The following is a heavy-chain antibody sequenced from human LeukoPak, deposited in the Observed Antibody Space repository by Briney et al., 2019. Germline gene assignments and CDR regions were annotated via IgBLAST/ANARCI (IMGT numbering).Heavy chain of an antibody. Sequence: GGSLRLSCAASGFTFSTYTMNWVRQAPGKGLEWVSSISGSGNYKYYADSVKGRFTISRDNAEKSLYLQMNSLRAEDSAVYYCARQYYDFWSGFYTADYYFDSWGQGTLVTVSS. J-gene: IGHJ4*02. CDR1: GFTFSTYT. CDR3: ARQYYDFWSGFYTADYYFDS. CDR2: ISGSGNYK. V-gene: IGHV3-21*01. D-gene: IGHD3-3*01.